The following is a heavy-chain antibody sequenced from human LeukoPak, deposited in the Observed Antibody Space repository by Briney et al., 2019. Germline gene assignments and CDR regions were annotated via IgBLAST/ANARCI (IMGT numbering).Heavy chain of an antibody. CDR3: AAAPQTHRYLGY. J-gene: IGHJ4*02. Sequence: GGSLRLSRAASGFTFSDYFMSWIRQAPGKGLEWVSYISSSGSTIYYADSVKGRFTISRDNAKNSLYLRMNSLRSEDTAVYYCAAAPQTHRYLGYWGQGTLVTVSS. V-gene: IGHV3-11*04. D-gene: IGHD3-16*02. CDR2: ISSSGSTI. CDR1: GFTFSDYF.